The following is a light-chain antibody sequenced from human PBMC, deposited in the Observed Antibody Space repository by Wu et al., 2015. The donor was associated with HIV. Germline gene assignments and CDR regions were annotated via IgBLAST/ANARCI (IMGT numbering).Light chain of an antibody. J-gene: IGKJ5*01. CDR3: QQYSDWPRT. CDR1: HSITSN. Sequence: EILMTQSPATLSVSPGERATLSCRASHSITSNLAWYQHKSGLAPRLLIYGASARATGIPARFSGSGSGTEFTLTINSLQSEDFAVYYCQQYSDWPRTFGQGTRLEI. CDR2: GAS. V-gene: IGKV3D-15*01.